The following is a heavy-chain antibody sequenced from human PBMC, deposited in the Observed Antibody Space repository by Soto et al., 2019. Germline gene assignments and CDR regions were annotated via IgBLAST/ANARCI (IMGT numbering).Heavy chain of an antibody. D-gene: IGHD2-2*01. Sequence: PGGSLRLSCAASGFTFSSYGMHWVRQAPGKGLEWVAVISYDGSNKYYADSVKGRFTISRDNSKNTLYLQMNSLRAEDTAVYYCAKDLGLIVVVPTCFDYWGQGTLVTVSS. J-gene: IGHJ4*02. CDR3: AKDLGLIVVVPTCFDY. CDR1: GFTFSSYG. CDR2: ISYDGSNK. V-gene: IGHV3-30*18.